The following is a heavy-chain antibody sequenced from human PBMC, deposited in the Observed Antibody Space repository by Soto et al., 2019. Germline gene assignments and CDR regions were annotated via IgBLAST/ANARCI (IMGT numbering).Heavy chain of an antibody. D-gene: IGHD3-10*01. V-gene: IGHV4-38-2*01. CDR3: ARVYYGSGSYYNLGKGGMEV. CDR2: IYHSGST. J-gene: IGHJ6*01. CDR1: VCSISSGYY. Sequence: SETLSLTCAFSVCSISSGYYWGWIRQPPGKGLEWIGSIYHSGSTYYNPSLKSRVTISVDTSKNQFSLKLSSVTAADTAVYYCARVYYGSGSYYNLGKGGMEVWGQGTTVNVSS.